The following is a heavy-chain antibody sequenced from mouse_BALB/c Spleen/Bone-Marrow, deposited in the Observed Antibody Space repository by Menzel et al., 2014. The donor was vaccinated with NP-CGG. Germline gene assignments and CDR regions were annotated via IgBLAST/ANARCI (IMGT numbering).Heavy chain of an antibody. CDR1: GFTFRSYD. D-gene: IGHD3-2*01. V-gene: IGHV1S56*01. Sequence: VQLQESGPELVKPGALVKISCKASGFTFRSYDINWVKQRLGQGLEWIGWIYPGDGSTKYNEKFKGKATLTADKSSSTAYMQLSSLTSDNSAVYFCARSGDSSGYGFAYWGQGTLVTVSA. CDR2: IYPGDGST. CDR3: ARSGDSSGYGFAY. J-gene: IGHJ3*01.